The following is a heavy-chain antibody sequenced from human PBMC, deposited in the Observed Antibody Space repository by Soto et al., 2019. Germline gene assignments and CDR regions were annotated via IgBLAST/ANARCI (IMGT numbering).Heavy chain of an antibody. V-gene: IGHV1-8*01. CDR3: ARGINYYDSGDDAFDI. J-gene: IGHJ3*02. CDR2: MNPNSGNT. CDR1: GYTFTSYD. Sequence: QVQLVQSGAEVEKPGASVKVSCKASGYTFTSYDINWVRQATGQGLEWMGWMNPNSGNTGYAQKFQGRVTMTRNTSISTAYMELSSLRSEDTAVYYCARGINYYDSGDDAFDIWGQGTLVTVSS. D-gene: IGHD3-10*01.